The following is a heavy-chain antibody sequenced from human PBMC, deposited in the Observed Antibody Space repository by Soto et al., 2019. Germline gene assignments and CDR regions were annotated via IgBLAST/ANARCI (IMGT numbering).Heavy chain of an antibody. V-gene: IGHV4-31*03. Sequence: PSETLSLTCTVSGGSISSGGYYWSCIRQHPGKGLERIGCIYYSGSTYYNPSLKSRVTISVDTSKNQFSLKLSSVTAADTAVYYCARGVVAAFDIWGQGTMVTVSS. CDR3: ARGVVAAFDI. CDR1: GGSISSGGYY. D-gene: IGHD3-22*01. CDR2: IYYSGST. J-gene: IGHJ3*02.